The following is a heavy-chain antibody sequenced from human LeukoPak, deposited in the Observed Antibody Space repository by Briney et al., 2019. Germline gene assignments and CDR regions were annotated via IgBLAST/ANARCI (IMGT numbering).Heavy chain of an antibody. D-gene: IGHD2-15*01. J-gene: IGHJ4*02. Sequence: GSLRLSCAASGFTFSSYWMHWVRQAPGKGLVWVSRIYSDGSATNYADSVKGRFTISRDNAKNTLYLQMNNLRVEDTAVYYCASEGWQVLDYWGQGPLVTVSS. V-gene: IGHV3-74*01. CDR2: IYSDGSAT. CDR3: ASEGWQVLDY. CDR1: GFTFSSYW.